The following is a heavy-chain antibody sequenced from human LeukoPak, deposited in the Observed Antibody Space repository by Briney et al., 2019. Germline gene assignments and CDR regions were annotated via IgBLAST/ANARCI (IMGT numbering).Heavy chain of an antibody. V-gene: IGHV3-30*18. D-gene: IGHD6-19*01. J-gene: IGHJ4*02. Sequence: GRSLRLSCAASGFTFGIYGMHWVRQAPGKGLEWVTVISYDGSDKYYADSVKGRFTISRDNSKNTLYLEMNSLRAEDTAVYYCAKDLSGGWSLDYWGQGTLVTVSS. CDR1: GFTFGIYG. CDR2: ISYDGSDK. CDR3: AKDLSGGWSLDY.